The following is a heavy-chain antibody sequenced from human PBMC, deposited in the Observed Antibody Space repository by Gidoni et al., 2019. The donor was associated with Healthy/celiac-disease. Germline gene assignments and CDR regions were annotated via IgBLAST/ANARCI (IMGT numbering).Heavy chain of an antibody. CDR3: AKPRAQLVPEAFDI. Sequence: EVQLVESGGGLVQPGGSLRLSCAASGFTLSSYWMSWVRQAPGKGLEWVANIKQDGSEKYYVDSVKGRFTISRDNAPNSLFLQMNSLRAEDTAVYYCAKPRAQLVPEAFDIWGQGTMVTVSS. CDR2: IKQDGSEK. D-gene: IGHD6-13*01. J-gene: IGHJ3*02. CDR1: GFTLSSYW. V-gene: IGHV3-7*01.